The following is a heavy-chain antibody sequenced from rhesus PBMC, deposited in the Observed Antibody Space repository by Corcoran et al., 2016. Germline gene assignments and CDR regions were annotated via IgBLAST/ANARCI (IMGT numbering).Heavy chain of an antibody. J-gene: IGHJ4*01. D-gene: IGHD4-29*01. Sequence: QLQLQESGPGLVKPSETLSLTCAVSGYSISSGYGWTWIRQPPGKGLQWIGNISYRGSTSYNPSLKSRFTISRDTSTNQFSLKLSSVTAADAAVYYCARDPYGSSYYFDYWGQGVLVTVSS. CDR1: GYSISSGYG. V-gene: IGHV4-122*02. CDR2: ISYRGST. CDR3: ARDPYGSSYYFDY.